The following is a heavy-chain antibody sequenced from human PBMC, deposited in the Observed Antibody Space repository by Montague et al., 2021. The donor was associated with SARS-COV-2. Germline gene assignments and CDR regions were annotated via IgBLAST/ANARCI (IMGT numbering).Heavy chain of an antibody. CDR1: GGSISSNF. V-gene: IGHV4-59*01. CDR3: ARTRGYDPLFDF. Sequence: SETLSLTCTVSGGSISSNFWSWIRQPPGKGLEWIGYIYYSGSTNXNPSLKSRVTIPVDTSKKQFSLQLSSVTAADTAVYYCARTRGYDPLFDFWGQGTLVTVSS. J-gene: IGHJ4*02. CDR2: IYYSGST. D-gene: IGHD5-12*01.